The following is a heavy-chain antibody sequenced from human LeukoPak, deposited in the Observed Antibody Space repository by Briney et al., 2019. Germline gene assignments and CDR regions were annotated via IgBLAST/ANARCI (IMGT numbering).Heavy chain of an antibody. CDR2: ISGSGGST. CDR3: ARDREMSDAFDI. J-gene: IGHJ3*02. D-gene: IGHD5-24*01. CDR1: GFTFSSYA. V-gene: IGHV3-23*01. Sequence: GGSLRLSCAASGFTFSSYAMSWVRQAPGKGLEWVSAISGSGGSTYYADSVKGRFTISRDNSKNTLYLQMNSLRAEDTAVYYCARDREMSDAFDIWGQGTMVTVSS.